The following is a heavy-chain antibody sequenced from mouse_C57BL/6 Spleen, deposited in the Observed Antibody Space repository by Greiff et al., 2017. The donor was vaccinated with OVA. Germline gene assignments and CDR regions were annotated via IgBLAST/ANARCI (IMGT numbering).Heavy chain of an antibody. Sequence: EVQVVESGPSLVRPSQTLSLTCTVTGFSINSDCYWIWIRQFPGNKLEYIGYTFYSGITYYNPSLESRTYITRDTSKNQFSLKLSSVTTEDTATYYCARGIYYDYDGYFDVWGTGTTVTVSS. CDR1: GFSINSDCY. D-gene: IGHD2-4*01. CDR2: TFYSGIT. V-gene: IGHV3-3*01. CDR3: ARGIYYDYDGYFDV. J-gene: IGHJ1*03.